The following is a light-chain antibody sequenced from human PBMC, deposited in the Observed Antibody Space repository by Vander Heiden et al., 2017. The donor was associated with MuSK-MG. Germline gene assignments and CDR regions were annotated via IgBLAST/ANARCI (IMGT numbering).Light chain of an antibody. V-gene: IGKV1-39*01. CDR3: QQSDSTTQT. CDR1: QSISGY. Sequence: DIQMTQSPSSLSASVGDRVTITCRASQSISGYLNWYQQKPGKAPKVLIYAASSLQSGVPSRFSGSGSGTDFTLTISRLQPEDFATYYCQQSDSTTQTFGQGTKVEFK. CDR2: AAS. J-gene: IGKJ1*01.